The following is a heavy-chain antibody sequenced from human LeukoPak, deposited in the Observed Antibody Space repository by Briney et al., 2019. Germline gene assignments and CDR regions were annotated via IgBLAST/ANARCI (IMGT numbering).Heavy chain of an antibody. CDR3: ARIDVPYGGNSVGDYYYYGMDV. J-gene: IGHJ6*02. D-gene: IGHD4-23*01. CDR2: IIPIFGTA. CDR1: GGTFSSYA. V-gene: IGHV1-69*13. Sequence: ASVKVSCKASGGTFSSYAISWVRQAPGQGLEWMGGIIPIFGTANYAQKFQGRVTITADESTSTAYMELSSLRSDDTAVYYCARIDVPYGGNSVGDYYYYGMDVWGQGTTVTVSS.